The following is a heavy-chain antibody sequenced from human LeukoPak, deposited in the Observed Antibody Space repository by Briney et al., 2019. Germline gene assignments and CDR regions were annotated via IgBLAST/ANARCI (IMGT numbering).Heavy chain of an antibody. D-gene: IGHD3-22*01. V-gene: IGHV3-30*02. J-gene: IGHJ4*02. CDR2: IGYDGSNK. Sequence: GGSLRLSCAESGSTFSSYGMHWVRQAPGKGLEWVGFIGYDGSNKYYANSVKGRFTISRDNSKNTLYLQMNSLRAEDTAVYYCAKDRPLYYYDISGQADSWGQGTLVTVSS. CDR3: AKDRPLYYYDISGQADS. CDR1: GSTFSSYG.